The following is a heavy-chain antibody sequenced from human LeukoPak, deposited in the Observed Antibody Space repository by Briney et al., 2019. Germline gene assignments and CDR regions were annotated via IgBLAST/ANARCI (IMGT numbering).Heavy chain of an antibody. V-gene: IGHV3-21*03. D-gene: IGHD5-18*01. CDR3: ARVLYNYGSVGLEY. Sequence: GGSLRLSCAASGFTFRSYSMHWVRQAPGKGLEWVSSISSTGGYIYSADSAKGRFSVSRDNAKDSLYLQMNSLRAEDTAVYYCARVLYNYGSVGLEYWGPGTLVTVS. CDR2: ISSTGGYI. J-gene: IGHJ4*02. CDR1: GFTFRSYS.